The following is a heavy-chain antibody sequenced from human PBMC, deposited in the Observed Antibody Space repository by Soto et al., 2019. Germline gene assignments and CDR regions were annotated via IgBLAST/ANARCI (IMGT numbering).Heavy chain of an antibody. CDR1: GVTFSSYG. D-gene: IGHD6-13*01. CDR2: ISYDGSNK. V-gene: IGHV3-30*18. Sequence: QVQLVESGGGVVQPGRSLRLSCAASGVTFSSYGMHWVRQAPGKGLEWVAVISYDGSNKYDADSVKGRFTISRDNSKNKLYLKMNSLSAEDTAVYYCAKLYLRNLRSSWYVHYGMDVWGQGTTVTVSS. J-gene: IGHJ6*02. CDR3: AKLYLRNLRSSWYVHYGMDV.